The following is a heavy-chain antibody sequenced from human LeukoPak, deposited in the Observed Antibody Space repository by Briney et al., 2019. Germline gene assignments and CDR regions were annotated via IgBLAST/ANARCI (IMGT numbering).Heavy chain of an antibody. D-gene: IGHD3-3*01. CDR3: AKVGGGGITIFGEDY. J-gene: IGHJ4*02. CDR2: IRYDGNNK. Sequence: GGSLRLSCAASGFTFSSYGMHWVRQAPGKGLEWVAFIRYDGNNKYYADSVKGRFTISRDNSKNTLYLQMNSLRGEDTAVYFCAKVGGGGITIFGEDYWGQGTLVTVSS. CDR1: GFTFSSYG. V-gene: IGHV3-30*02.